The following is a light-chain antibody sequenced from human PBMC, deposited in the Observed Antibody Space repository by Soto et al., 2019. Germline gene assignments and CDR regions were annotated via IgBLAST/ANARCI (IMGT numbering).Light chain of an antibody. J-gene: IGKJ3*01. V-gene: IGKV3-20*01. CDR1: QSVSSNY. CDR3: QHYDSSLT. CDR2: GAS. Sequence: EVVLTQSPGTLSLSPGERATLSCRASQSVSSNYLAWYQQKPGQAPRLLIYGASSRATGIPDRFSGSGSGTDFTLIISRLEPEDFAVYYCQHYDSSLTFGPGTKVDI.